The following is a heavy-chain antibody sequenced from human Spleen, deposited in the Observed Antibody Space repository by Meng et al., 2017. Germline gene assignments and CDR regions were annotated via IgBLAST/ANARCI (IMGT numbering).Heavy chain of an antibody. D-gene: IGHD3-16*02. CDR3: ARVSTRGSYRPSPYYYGMDV. CDR1: GGSISSSSYY. J-gene: IGHJ6*02. Sequence: SETLSLTCTVSGGSISSSSYYWGWIRQPPGKGLEWIGSIYYSGSTYYNPSLKSRVTISVDTSKNQFSLKLSSVTAADTAVYYCARVSTRGSYRPSPYYYGMDVWGQGTTVTVSS. V-gene: IGHV4-39*07. CDR2: IYYSGST.